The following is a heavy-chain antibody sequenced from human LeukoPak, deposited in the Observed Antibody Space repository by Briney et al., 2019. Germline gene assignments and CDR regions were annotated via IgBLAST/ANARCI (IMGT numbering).Heavy chain of an antibody. CDR2: INPNSGGT. V-gene: IGHV1-2*02. D-gene: IGHD3-3*01. CDR3: ARGSFYYDFWSGYTSSWYFDY. CDR1: GYTFTGYY. Sequence: ASVKVSCKASGYTFTGYYMHWVRQAPGQGLEWMGWINPNSGGTNYAQKFQGRVTMTRDTSISTAYMELSRLRSDDTAVYYCARGSFYYDFWSGYTSSWYFDYWGQGTLVTVSS. J-gene: IGHJ4*02.